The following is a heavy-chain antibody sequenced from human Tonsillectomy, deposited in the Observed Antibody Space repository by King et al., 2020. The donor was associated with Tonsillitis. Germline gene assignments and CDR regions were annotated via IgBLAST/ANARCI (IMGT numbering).Heavy chain of an antibody. CDR3: AKDAGPRLGEFPFGVKFGY. CDR1: GFTFSSYA. D-gene: IGHD3-16*01. Sequence: DVQLVESGGGLVQPGGSLRLSCAASGFTFSSYAMNWVRQAPGKGLEWVSTISGSGDYTHYADSVKGRFTISRDNSKNTLFVQMNSLRAEDTAVYYCAKDAGPRLGEFPFGVKFGYWGQGTLVTVSS. CDR2: ISGSGDYT. J-gene: IGHJ4*02. V-gene: IGHV3-23*04.